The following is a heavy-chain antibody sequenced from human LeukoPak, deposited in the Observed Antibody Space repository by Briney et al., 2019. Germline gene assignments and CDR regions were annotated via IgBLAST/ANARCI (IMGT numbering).Heavy chain of an antibody. CDR1: GFIFGDYA. Sequence: GGSLRLSCTASGFIFGDYAMSWIRQAPGKGLEWVGFIRSKAYGETADYAASVKGRFTISRDDSKAIAYLQMNSLKTEDTAVYHCTRDRGAYNLYDYWGQGTLVTVSS. D-gene: IGHD1-1*01. V-gene: IGHV3-49*03. CDR2: IRSKAYGETA. CDR3: TRDRGAYNLYDY. J-gene: IGHJ4*02.